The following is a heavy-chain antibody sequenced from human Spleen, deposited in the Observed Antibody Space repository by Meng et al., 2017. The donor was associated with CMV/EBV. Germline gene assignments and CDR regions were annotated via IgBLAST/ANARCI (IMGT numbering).Heavy chain of an antibody. CDR2: ISGSGDST. V-gene: IGHV3-23*01. J-gene: IGHJ4*02. D-gene: IGHD2-2*01. CDR3: ARPHLGYCSSTSCYNYFDD. Sequence: GESLKISCAASGFTFDDYGMSWVRQAPGKGLEWVSVISGSGDSTYYADSVKGRFTISRDNSKSTLYLQVNSLRAGDTAVYYCARPHLGYCSSTSCYNYFDDWGQGTLVTVSS. CDR1: GFTFDDYG.